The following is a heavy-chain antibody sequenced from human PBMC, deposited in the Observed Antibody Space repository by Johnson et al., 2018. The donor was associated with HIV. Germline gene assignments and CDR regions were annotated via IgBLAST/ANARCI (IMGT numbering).Heavy chain of an antibody. Sequence: QVLLLESGGGLVQPGGSLRLSCAASGFTFSSYGMHWVRQAPGKGLEWVAFIRYDGSNKYYADSVKGRFTISRDNSKNTLYLQMNSLKAEDTAVYYCARRKIAAAGRDAFDIWGQGTMVTVSS. V-gene: IGHV3-30*02. D-gene: IGHD6-13*01. CDR2: IRYDGSNK. CDR1: GFTFSSYG. CDR3: ARRKIAAAGRDAFDI. J-gene: IGHJ3*02.